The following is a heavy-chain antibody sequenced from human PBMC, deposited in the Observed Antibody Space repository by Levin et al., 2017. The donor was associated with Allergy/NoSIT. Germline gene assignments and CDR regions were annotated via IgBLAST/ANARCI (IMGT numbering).Heavy chain of an antibody. CDR1: GFTFSSYS. J-gene: IGHJ4*02. CDR3: ARDILTGYYQFDY. CDR2: ISSSSSTI. D-gene: IGHD3-9*01. Sequence: GESLKISCAASGFTFSSYSMNWVRQAPGKGLEWVSYISSSSSTIYYADSVKGRFTISRDNAKNSLYLQMNSLRAEDTAVYYCARDILTGYYQFDYWGQGTLVTVSS. V-gene: IGHV3-48*01.